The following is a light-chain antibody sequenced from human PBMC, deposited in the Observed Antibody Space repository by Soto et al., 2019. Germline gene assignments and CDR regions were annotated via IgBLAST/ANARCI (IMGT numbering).Light chain of an antibody. Sequence: EIPITQAPSPLSASLGHRVTLTCRASQSISSWLAWYQQKPGKAPKLLIYDASSLESGVPDRFSGSGSGTDFTLTISSLEPEDFAVYYCQQRSNCPVTFGQGTRLEIK. V-gene: IGKV1-5*01. CDR2: DAS. J-gene: IGKJ5*01. CDR1: QSISSW. CDR3: QQRSNCPVT.